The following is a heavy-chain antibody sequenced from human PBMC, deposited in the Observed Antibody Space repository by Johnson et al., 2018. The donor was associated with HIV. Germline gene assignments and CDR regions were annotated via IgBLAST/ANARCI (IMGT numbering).Heavy chain of an antibody. CDR1: GFSVSSNY. J-gene: IGHJ3*02. CDR2: ISGSGGST. CDR3: AKDSSYIVPGRPQLDAFDI. V-gene: IGHV3-23*04. D-gene: IGHD2-21*01. Sequence: VQLVESGGGLIQSGGSLRLSCAASGFSVSSNYMSWVRQAPGKGLEWVSAISGSGGSTYYANSVKGQFTISRENSKNTLYLQMNSLRAEDTAVYYCAKDSSYIVPGRPQLDAFDIWGQGTMVTVSS.